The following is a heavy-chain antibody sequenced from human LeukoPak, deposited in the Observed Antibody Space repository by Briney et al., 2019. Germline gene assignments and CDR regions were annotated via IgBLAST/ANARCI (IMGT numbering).Heavy chain of an antibody. CDR2: IYSGGTT. V-gene: IGHV3-66*01. J-gene: IGHJ3*02. Sequence: GGSLRLSCAVSGFSVTNNYMSWVRQAPGKGLEWVSLIYSGGTTYYADSVKGRFTISRDNSKNTLYLQMNSLRAEDTAVYYCAGDCSGGTCYSGAFDIWGQGTMVTVSS. D-gene: IGHD2-15*01. CDR3: AGDCSGGTCYSGAFDI. CDR1: GFSVTNNY.